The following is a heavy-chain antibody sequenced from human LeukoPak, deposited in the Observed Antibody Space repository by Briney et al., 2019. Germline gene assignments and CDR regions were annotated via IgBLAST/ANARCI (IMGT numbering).Heavy chain of an antibody. CDR3: ARGGYSYGFYDY. V-gene: IGHV4-30-2*01. D-gene: IGHD5-18*01. CDR2: IYHSGST. Sequence: SETLSLTCAVSGVSISSGGYSWSWIRQPPEKGLEWIGYIYHSGSTYYNPSLKSRVTISVDRSKNQFSLKLSPVTAADTAVYYCARGGYSYGFYDYWGQGTLVTVSS. J-gene: IGHJ4*02. CDR1: GVSISSGGYS.